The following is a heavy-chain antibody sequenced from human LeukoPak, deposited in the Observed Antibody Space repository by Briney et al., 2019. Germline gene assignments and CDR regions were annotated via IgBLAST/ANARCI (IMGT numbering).Heavy chain of an antibody. D-gene: IGHD2-2*01. CDR1: GFTFSSYA. CDR3: AKVDAPYCSSTSCYVDY. V-gene: IGHV3-23*01. CDR2: ISGSGGST. J-gene: IGHJ4*02. Sequence: GGSLRLSCAASGFTFSSYAMSWVRQAPGKGLEWVSAISGSGGSTYYADSVKGRFTISRDNSKNTLYLQMNSLRAEDTAVYYCAKVDAPYCSSTSCYVDYWGQGTLVTVSS.